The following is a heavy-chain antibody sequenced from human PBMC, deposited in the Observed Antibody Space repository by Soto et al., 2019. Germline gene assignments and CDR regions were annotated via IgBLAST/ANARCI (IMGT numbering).Heavy chain of an antibody. CDR1: GGSVSSGSYY. CDR2: IYYSGST. J-gene: IGHJ5*02. D-gene: IGHD2-15*01. CDR3: ARDVVVVAATDWFDP. Sequence: SETLSLTCTVSGGSVSSGSYYWSWIRQPPGKGLEWIGYIYYSGSTNYNPSLKSRVTISVEMSENQFSLKLSSVTAADTAVYYCARDVVVVAATDWFDPWGQGTLVTVSS. V-gene: IGHV4-61*01.